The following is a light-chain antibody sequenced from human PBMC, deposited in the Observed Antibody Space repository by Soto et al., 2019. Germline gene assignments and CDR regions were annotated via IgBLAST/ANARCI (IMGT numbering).Light chain of an antibody. CDR3: QQYAGSPRT. Sequence: EIVLTQSPGTLSLSPGETATLSCRASQTVGTNFLAWYQQKPGQAPRLLIYSASRRATGIPDRFTGSGSGTDFTLTINRVEPEDFAVYFCQQYAGSPRTFGQGTKVDIK. J-gene: IGKJ1*01. CDR1: QTVGTNF. CDR2: SAS. V-gene: IGKV3-20*01.